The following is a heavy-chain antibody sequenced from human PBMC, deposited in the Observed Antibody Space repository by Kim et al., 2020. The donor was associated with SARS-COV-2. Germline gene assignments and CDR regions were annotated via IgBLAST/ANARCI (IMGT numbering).Heavy chain of an antibody. CDR1: GFTFSSFV. D-gene: IGHD2-15*01. J-gene: IGHJ4*01. Sequence: LSLTCAASGFTFSSFVMHWVRHSPGKGLEWLAVLSKDESFKYYADSVKGRFTISRDNTRNTLYLQMDNLRVEDSAVYYCARSVGDTVVVITALDYLG. V-gene: IGHV3-33*05. CDR2: LSKDESFK. CDR3: ARSVGDTVVVITALDY.